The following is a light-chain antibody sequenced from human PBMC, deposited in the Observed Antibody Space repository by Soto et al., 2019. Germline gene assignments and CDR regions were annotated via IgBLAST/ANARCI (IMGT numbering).Light chain of an antibody. CDR2: KAS. Sequence: DIQMTQSPSTLSGSVGDRVTITCRASQTIRSWLAWYQQKPGKAPKLLIYKASTLKSGVPSRFSGSGSGTESPLTISRLQPDDFATYYCQQYNGYRWTFGQGTKVDIK. CDR1: QTIRSW. J-gene: IGKJ1*01. CDR3: QQYNGYRWT. V-gene: IGKV1-5*03.